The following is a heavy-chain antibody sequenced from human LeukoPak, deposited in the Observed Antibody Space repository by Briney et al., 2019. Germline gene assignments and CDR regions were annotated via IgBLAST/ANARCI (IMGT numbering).Heavy chain of an antibody. V-gene: IGHV3-7*01. D-gene: IGHD3-3*01. CDR2: ISQNGNEK. CDR1: GFTFTRYW. J-gene: IGHJ4*02. Sequence: GGSLRLSCVASGFTFTRYWMTWVRQAPGKGREWVASISQNGNEKYHVDAVKGRFIISRDNPKKSLYLEMTNLRAEDTALYYCARATDDFWRGYSGFDCWGQGALVTVSS. CDR3: ARATDDFWRGYSGFDC.